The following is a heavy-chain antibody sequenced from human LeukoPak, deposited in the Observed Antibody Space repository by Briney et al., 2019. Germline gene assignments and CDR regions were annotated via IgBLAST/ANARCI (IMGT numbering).Heavy chain of an antibody. V-gene: IGHV3-23*01. J-gene: IGHJ4*02. CDR2: ISGSGGST. CDR1: GFTFSSYA. CDR3: AKLGRWAVAGTLYDY. D-gene: IGHD6-19*01. Sequence: GGSLRLSCAASGFTFSSYAMSWVRQAPGKGLEWVSAISGSGGSTYYADSVKGRFTISRDNSKNTLYLQMNSLRAEDTAVYYCAKLGRWAVAGTLYDYWGQGTLVTVSS.